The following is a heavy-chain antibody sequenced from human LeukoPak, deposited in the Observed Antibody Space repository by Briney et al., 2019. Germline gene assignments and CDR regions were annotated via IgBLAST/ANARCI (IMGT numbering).Heavy chain of an antibody. CDR1: GFTLRNYA. D-gene: IGHD5-18*01. CDR3: ARAGYSMDTEYFQH. Sequence: GGSLRLSCATSGFTLRNYAMSWVRQAPGKGLEWVSYISNSGTAIYYADSVKGRFTISRDNAKSSLYLQMNSLRAEDTAVYYCARAGYSMDTEYFQHWGQGTLVTVSS. J-gene: IGHJ1*01. V-gene: IGHV3-48*03. CDR2: ISNSGTAI.